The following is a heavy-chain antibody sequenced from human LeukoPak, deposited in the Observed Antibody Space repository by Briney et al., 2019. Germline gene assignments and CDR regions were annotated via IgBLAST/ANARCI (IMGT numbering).Heavy chain of an antibody. CDR2: ISCDGSNK. CDR3: AKAGEEVLRYFDWSPPGY. V-gene: IGHV3-30*18. Sequence: GGSLRLSCAASGFTFSSYGMHWVRQAPGKGLEWVAVISCDGSNKYYADSVKGRFTISRDNSKNTLYLQMNSLRAEDTAVYYCAKAGEEVLRYFDWSPPGYWGQGTLVTVSS. D-gene: IGHD3-9*01. J-gene: IGHJ4*02. CDR1: GFTFSSYG.